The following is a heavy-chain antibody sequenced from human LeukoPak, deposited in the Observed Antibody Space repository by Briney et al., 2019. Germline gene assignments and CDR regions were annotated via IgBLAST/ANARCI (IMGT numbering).Heavy chain of an antibody. Sequence: GGSLRLSCAASGFTFSSYAMSWVRQAPGKGLEWVSAISGSGGSTYYADSVKGRFTISRDNSKNTLYLQMNCLRAEDTAVYYCAKVLRDYGDYVSDWYFDLWGRGTLVTVSS. V-gene: IGHV3-23*01. CDR2: ISGSGGST. CDR1: GFTFSSYA. CDR3: AKVLRDYGDYVSDWYFDL. J-gene: IGHJ2*01. D-gene: IGHD4-17*01.